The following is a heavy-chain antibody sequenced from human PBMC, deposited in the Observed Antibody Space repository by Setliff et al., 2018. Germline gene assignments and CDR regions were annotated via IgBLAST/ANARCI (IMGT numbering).Heavy chain of an antibody. D-gene: IGHD3-16*01. Sequence: GASVKVSCKVSGGSFTSHAISWVRQAPGQGLEWVGRVIPLFGTSNHAQKLQGRVTITADESTSTVFLEVNSLTSEDTAVYYCARELRSPYWHLDSWGQGTQVTVSS. CDR2: VIPLFGTS. CDR3: ARELRSPYWHLDS. V-gene: IGHV1-69*13. J-gene: IGHJ5*01. CDR1: GGSFTSHA.